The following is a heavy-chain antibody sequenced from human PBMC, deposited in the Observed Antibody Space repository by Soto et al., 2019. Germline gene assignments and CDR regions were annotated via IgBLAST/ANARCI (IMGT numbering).Heavy chain of an antibody. Sequence: QITLKESGPTLVKPTHTLTLTCTFSGFSLITSLVGVGWILQPPGKALEWLALIYWDDDKRYSPSLKSRLTITKDTSKNQLVLTMTIMDPVDTATYYCAHSLLLWEATRPINFDYWGQGTLVTVSS. CDR2: IYWDDDK. J-gene: IGHJ4*02. D-gene: IGHD5-12*01. CDR3: AHSLLLWEATRPINFDY. V-gene: IGHV2-5*02. CDR1: GFSLITSLVG.